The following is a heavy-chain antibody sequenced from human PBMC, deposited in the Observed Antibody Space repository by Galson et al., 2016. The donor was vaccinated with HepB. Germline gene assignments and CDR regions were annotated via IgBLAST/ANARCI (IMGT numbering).Heavy chain of an antibody. J-gene: IGHJ4*02. V-gene: IGHV3-23*01. Sequence: SLRLSCAASGFTFSTYAMTWVRQAPGKGLEWVSSISHSGDGAYHSDSVKGRFTISRDNSKKTLFLQMNSLRADDTAVYYCAKGDIIYGYSSFDYWGQGTLVTVSS. CDR3: AKGDIIYGYSSFDY. CDR2: ISHSGDGA. CDR1: GFTFSTYA. D-gene: IGHD3-22*01.